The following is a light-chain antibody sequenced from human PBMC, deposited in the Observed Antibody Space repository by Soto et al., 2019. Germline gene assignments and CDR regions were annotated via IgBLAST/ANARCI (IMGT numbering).Light chain of an antibody. CDR1: QSVGGNY. CDR2: GAS. CDR3: QQYGFT. Sequence: EIVLTQSPGTLSLSPGERATLSCRASQSVGGNYLAWYQQKPGQAPRLLIYGASSRATGIPDRFSGSGSGTDFTLTISRLEPEDFAVYYCQQYGFTFGQGTRLEIK. V-gene: IGKV3-20*01. J-gene: IGKJ5*01.